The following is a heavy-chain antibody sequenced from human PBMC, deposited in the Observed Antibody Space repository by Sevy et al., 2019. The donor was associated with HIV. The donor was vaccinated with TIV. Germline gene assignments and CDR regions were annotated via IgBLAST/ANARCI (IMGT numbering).Heavy chain of an antibody. CDR2: IKSNSYGETT. Sequence: GGSLRLSCAASGFTFSDAWMTWVRQAPGRGLEWVGRIKSNSYGETTDYGSSVKGRFAISRDDSKNMLFLQMNTLKNEDSAVYYCATERGYWGRDSQYYYVVDAWGQGTTVTVSS. D-gene: IGHD5-12*01. V-gene: IGHV3-15*01. J-gene: IGHJ6*02. CDR3: ATERGYWGRDSQYYYVVDA. CDR1: GFTFSDAW.